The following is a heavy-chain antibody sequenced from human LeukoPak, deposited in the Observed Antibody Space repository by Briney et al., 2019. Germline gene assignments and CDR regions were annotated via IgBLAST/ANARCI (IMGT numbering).Heavy chain of an antibody. V-gene: IGHV4-30-2*01. J-gene: IGHJ3*02. CDR2: IYHSGST. CDR1: GGSISSGGYY. CDR3: ARQITPPHAFDI. Sequence: SQTLSLTCTVSGGSISSGGYYWSWIRQPPGKGLEWIGYIYHSGSTYYNPSLKSRVTISVDRSKNQFSLKLDSVTAADTAVYYCARQITPPHAFDIWGQGTMVNVSS. D-gene: IGHD2-15*01.